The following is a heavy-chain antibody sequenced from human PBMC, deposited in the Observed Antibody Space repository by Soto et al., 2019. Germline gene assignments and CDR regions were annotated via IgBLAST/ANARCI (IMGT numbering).Heavy chain of an antibody. Sequence: GGSLRLSCAASGFTFSSYAMHWVRQAPGKGLEWVAVISYDGSNKYYADSVKGRFTISRDNSKNTLYLQMNSLRAEDTAVYYCARDALLNWFDPWGQGTLVTVSS. D-gene: IGHD1-26*01. J-gene: IGHJ5*02. V-gene: IGHV3-30-3*01. CDR1: GFTFSSYA. CDR3: ARDALLNWFDP. CDR2: ISYDGSNK.